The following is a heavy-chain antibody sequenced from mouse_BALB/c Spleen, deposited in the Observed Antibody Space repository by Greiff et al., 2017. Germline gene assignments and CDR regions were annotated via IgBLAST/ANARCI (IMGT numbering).Heavy chain of an antibody. CDR2: ISDGGSYT. V-gene: IGHV5-4*02. Sequence: EVQGVESGGGLVKPGGSLKLSCAASGFTFSDYYMYWVRQTPEKRLEWVATISDGGSYTYYPDSVKGRFTISRDNAKNNLYLQMSSLKSEDTAMYYCAREEIGRGGFAYWGQGTLVTVSA. CDR3: AREEIGRGGFAY. CDR1: GFTFSDYY. D-gene: IGHD4-1*01. J-gene: IGHJ3*01.